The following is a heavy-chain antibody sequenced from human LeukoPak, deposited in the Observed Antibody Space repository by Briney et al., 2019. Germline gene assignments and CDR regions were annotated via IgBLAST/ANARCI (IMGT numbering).Heavy chain of an antibody. CDR3: AKDFRIGYSAHFDY. CDR2: IWYDGSNK. Sequence: GGSLRLSCAASGFTFSSYGMHWVRQAPGKGLEWVAVIWYDGSNKYYADSVKGRFTISRDNSENTLYLQMNSLRAEDTAVYYCAKDFRIGYSAHFDYWGQGALVTVSS. CDR1: GFTFSSYG. D-gene: IGHD2-21*01. V-gene: IGHV3-33*06. J-gene: IGHJ4*02.